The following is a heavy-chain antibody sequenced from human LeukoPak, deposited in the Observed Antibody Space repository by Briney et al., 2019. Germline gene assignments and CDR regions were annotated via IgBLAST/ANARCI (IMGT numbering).Heavy chain of an antibody. CDR3: ARRGVSSGWTLDY. D-gene: IGHD6-19*01. J-gene: IGHJ4*02. CDR1: GGSISSSNW. Sequence: PSETLSLTCAVSGGSISSSNWWSWVRQPPGKGLEWIGEIYHSGSTNYNPSLKSRVTISVDKSKNQFSLKLSSVTAADTAVYYCARRGVSSGWTLDYWGQGILVTVSS. CDR2: IYHSGST. V-gene: IGHV4-4*02.